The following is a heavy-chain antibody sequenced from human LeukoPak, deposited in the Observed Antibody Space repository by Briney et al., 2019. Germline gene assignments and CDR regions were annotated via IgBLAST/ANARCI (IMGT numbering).Heavy chain of an antibody. CDR2: INSSSSYI. Sequence: GGSLRHSCTASGFTFISYSMNWVRQAPGKGLEWVSSINSSSSYIYYADTLRGRFTLSRDNAKNSLYLQMNSLRAGDTAVYYCARGSKYDILTGYYYHEMDVWGQGTTVTVSS. CDR3: ARGSKYDILTGYYYHEMDV. J-gene: IGHJ6*02. V-gene: IGHV3-21*01. CDR1: GFTFISYS. D-gene: IGHD3-9*01.